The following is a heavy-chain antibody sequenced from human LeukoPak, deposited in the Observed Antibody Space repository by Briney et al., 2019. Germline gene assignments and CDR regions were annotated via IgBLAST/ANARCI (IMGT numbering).Heavy chain of an antibody. CDR2: IYYTGST. D-gene: IGHD2-2*01. V-gene: IGHV4-39*01. J-gene: IGHJ4*02. CDR3: ATYCSSTSCYRRAYDS. Sequence: PSGTLSLTCTVSGGSISGSSYYWGWIRQPPGKGLEWIGSIYYTGSTYYNPSLKSRVTISVDTSKNQFSLQLSSVTAADTAVYYCATYCSSTSCYRRAYDSWGQGTLVTVSS. CDR1: GGSISGSSYY.